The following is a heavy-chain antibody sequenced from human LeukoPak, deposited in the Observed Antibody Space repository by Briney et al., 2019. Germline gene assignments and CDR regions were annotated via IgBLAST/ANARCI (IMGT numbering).Heavy chain of an antibody. CDR1: GFTFNSYD. CDR2: ISCSGGST. Sequence: SGGSLRLSCAASGFTFNSYDMNWVRQAPGKGLEWVSAISCSGGSTYYADSVKGRFTISRDNSKNTLYLQMNSLRAEDTAVYYCAKAGPLTRWPYYYAMDVWGQGTTVTVS. J-gene: IGHJ6*02. V-gene: IGHV3-23*01. D-gene: IGHD1-14*01. CDR3: AKAGPLTRWPYYYAMDV.